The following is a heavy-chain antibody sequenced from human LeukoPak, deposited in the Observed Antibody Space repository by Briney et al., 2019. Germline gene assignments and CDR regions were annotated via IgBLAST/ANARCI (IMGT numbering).Heavy chain of an antibody. D-gene: IGHD2-21*01. J-gene: IGHJ3*02. CDR2: ISSSSSYI. Sequence: PGGSLRLSCAASGFTFSSCSMNWVRQAPGKGLEWVSSISSSSSYIYYADSVKGRFTISRDNAKNSLYLQMNSLGAEDTAVYYCARDLIPGYDAFDIWGQGTMVTVSS. CDR1: GFTFSSCS. V-gene: IGHV3-21*01. CDR3: ARDLIPGYDAFDI.